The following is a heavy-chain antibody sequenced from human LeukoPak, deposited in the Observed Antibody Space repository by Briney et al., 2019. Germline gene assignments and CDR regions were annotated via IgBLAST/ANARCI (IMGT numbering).Heavy chain of an antibody. J-gene: IGHJ5*02. CDR1: GFTFSSYA. CDR3: ARRPTVVTSGWFDP. D-gene: IGHD4-23*01. V-gene: IGHV3-23*01. CDR2: ISGSGGST. Sequence: NPGGSLRLSCAASGFTFSSYAMSWVRQAPGKGLEWVSAISGSGGSTYYADSVKGRFTISRDNSKNTLYLQMNSLRAEDTAVYYCARRPTVVTSGWFDPWGQGTLVTVSS.